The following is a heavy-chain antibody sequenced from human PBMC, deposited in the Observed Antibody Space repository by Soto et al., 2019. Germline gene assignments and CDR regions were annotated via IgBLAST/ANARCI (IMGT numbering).Heavy chain of an antibody. CDR2: ISSSSSTI. Sequence: PGGSLRLSCAASGFTFSSYSMNWVRQAPGKGLEWVSYISSSSSTIYYADSVKGRFTISRDNAKNSLYLQMNSLRAEDTAVYYCARDYAPGRILPSVPGYWGQGTLVTVSS. V-gene: IGHV3-48*01. CDR1: GFTFSSYS. D-gene: IGHD2-15*01. J-gene: IGHJ4*02. CDR3: ARDYAPGRILPSVPGY.